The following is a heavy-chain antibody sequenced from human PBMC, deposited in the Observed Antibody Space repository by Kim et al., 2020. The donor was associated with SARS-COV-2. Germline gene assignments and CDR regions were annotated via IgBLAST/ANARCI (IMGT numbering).Heavy chain of an antibody. CDR2: GTA. CDR3: AISRTPVDY. J-gene: IGHJ4*02. Sequence: GTANYAQKFQGRVTITADNSTSTAYMELSSLRSEDTAVYYCAISRTPVDYWGQGTLVTVSS. D-gene: IGHD2-15*01. V-gene: IGHV1-69*06.